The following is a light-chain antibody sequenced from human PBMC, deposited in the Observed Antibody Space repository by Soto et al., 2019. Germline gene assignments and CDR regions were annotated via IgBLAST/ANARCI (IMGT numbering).Light chain of an antibody. Sequence: EIVLTQSPATLSFSPGERATLSCRAGQNIGTSLVWSQQKPGQAPRLLIYDASSRPTDIPARFSGSGSGTDFTLTISSLEPEDFALYYCQQRSNWPITFGQGTRLEI. CDR3: QQRSNWPIT. V-gene: IGKV3-11*01. CDR2: DAS. J-gene: IGKJ5*01. CDR1: QNIGTS.